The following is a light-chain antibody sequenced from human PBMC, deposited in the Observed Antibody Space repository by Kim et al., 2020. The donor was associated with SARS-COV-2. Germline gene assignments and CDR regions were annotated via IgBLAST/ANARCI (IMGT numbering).Light chain of an antibody. CDR3: QSYDSTTVV. J-gene: IGLJ2*01. V-gene: IGLV6-57*03. Sequence: NFMLTQPHSVSESPGKTVTISCTRSRGSIATSYVQWYQQRPASAPATIIYENNERPSGVPDRFSGSIDSSSNSASLTISRLKTEDEADYYCQSYDSTTVVFGGGTKLTV. CDR1: RGSIATSY. CDR2: ENN.